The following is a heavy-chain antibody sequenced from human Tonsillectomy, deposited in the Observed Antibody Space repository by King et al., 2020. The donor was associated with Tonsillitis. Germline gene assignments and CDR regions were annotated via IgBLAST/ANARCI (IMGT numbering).Heavy chain of an antibody. CDR3: ARGDFSYSSSSLDN. J-gene: IGHJ4*02. D-gene: IGHD6-6*01. Sequence: VQLVESGAEVKKPGASVKVSCKASGYTFTGYYIQWVRQAPGQGLEWMGWRNPLSGGTNSAQKFQGRVSLTSDMSLRTAYMELTNLRSDDTAVYYCARGDFSYSSSSLDNWGQGTLVTVSS. CDR1: GYTFTGYY. CDR2: RNPLSGGT. V-gene: IGHV1-2*02.